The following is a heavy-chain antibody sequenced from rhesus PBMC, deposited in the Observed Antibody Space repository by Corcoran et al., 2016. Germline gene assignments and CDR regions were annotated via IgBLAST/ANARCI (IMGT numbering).Heavy chain of an antibody. CDR2: VGGSSRTP. J-gene: IGHJ1*01. CDR1: GYSISRGDG. CDR3: ARVVGGNRGYFEF. D-gene: IGHD4-17*01. Sequence: QVQLQESGPGLVKPSETLSLNCAVSGYSISRGDGWSCIRKSPGKGLEWIGDVGGSSRTPQSNPSLKSRVTISKDPSKIQFTLKLSSVTAAELAVYYCARVVGGNRGYFEFWGQGALVTVSS. V-gene: IGHV4-127*01.